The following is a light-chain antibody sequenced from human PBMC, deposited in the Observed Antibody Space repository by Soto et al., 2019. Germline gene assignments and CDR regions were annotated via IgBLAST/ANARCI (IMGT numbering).Light chain of an antibody. CDR3: QQFNDYPIT. CDR1: QSVSSY. V-gene: IGKV3-11*01. CDR2: DAS. J-gene: IGKJ5*01. Sequence: DIVLTQSPATLSLSPGERATLSCRASQSVSSYLAWYQHKPGQAPRLLIYDASNRATGIPARFSGSGSGTDFTLTISSLQPEDFATYYCQQFNDYPITFGQGTRLEI.